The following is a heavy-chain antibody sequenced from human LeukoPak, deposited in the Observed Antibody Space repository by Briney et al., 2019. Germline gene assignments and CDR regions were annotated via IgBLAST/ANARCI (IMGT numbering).Heavy chain of an antibody. V-gene: IGHV3-23*01. CDR3: AKGSSSSRPYYFDY. J-gene: IGHJ4*01. Sequence: GPSLRLSCVSSGFTFSSYAMSWVRQAPGKGLEWVSAITYSGGDTYHADSVKGRLTISRDNSKNTLYLQMNSLRPDDTALYYCAKGSSSSRPYYFDYWGHGILVTVSS. CDR2: ITYSGGDT. D-gene: IGHD6-6*01. CDR1: GFTFSSYA.